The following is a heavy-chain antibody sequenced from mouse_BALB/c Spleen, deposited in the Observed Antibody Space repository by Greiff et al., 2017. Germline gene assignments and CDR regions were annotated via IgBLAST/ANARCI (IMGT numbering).Heavy chain of an antibody. D-gene: IGHD2-14*01. CDR3: ARGDRYDGAWFAD. Sequence: EVQLVESGGGLVKPGGSLKLSCAASGFTFSDYYMYWVRQTPEKRLEWVATISDGGSYTYYPDSVKGRFTISRDNAKNNLYLQMSSLKSEDTAMYYCARGDRYDGAWFADWGQGTLVTVSA. CDR1: GFTFSDYY. V-gene: IGHV5-4*02. J-gene: IGHJ3*01. CDR2: ISDGGSYT.